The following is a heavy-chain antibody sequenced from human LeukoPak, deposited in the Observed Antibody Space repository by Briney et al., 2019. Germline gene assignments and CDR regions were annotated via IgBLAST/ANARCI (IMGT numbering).Heavy chain of an antibody. J-gene: IGHJ4*02. D-gene: IGHD3-22*01. CDR1: GGSISSYY. V-gene: IGHV4-59*08. Sequence: PSETLSLTCTVSGGSISSYYWSWIRQPPGKGLEWIGYIYYSGSTNYNPSLKSRVTISVDTSKNQFSLKLSSVTAADTAVYYCARHVEYYDSSGYLPPDFDYWGQGTLVTVSS. CDR3: ARHVEYYDSSGYLPPDFDY. CDR2: IYYSGST.